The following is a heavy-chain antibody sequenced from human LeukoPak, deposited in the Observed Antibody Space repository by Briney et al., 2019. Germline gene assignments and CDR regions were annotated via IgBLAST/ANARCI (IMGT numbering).Heavy chain of an antibody. J-gene: IGHJ4*02. CDR1: GLRFSRYD. CDR3: TKTIKYHPASYSDY. CDR2: ISYDGINK. D-gene: IGHD3-10*01. Sequence: PGRSLRLSFPATGLRFSRYDMHGVRQAPGKGLEWVAVISYDGINKYYADSVKGRFTISRDNSKNTLYLQMNSLRAEDTGMYYCTKTIKYHPASYSDYWGQGTLVTVSS. V-gene: IGHV3-30*18.